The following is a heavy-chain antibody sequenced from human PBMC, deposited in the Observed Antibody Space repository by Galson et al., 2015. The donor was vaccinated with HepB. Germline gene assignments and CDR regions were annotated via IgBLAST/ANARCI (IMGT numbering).Heavy chain of an antibody. J-gene: IGHJ3*02. CDR2: ISSSSSYI. D-gene: IGHD3-10*02. CDR3: ARDVREHDAFDI. Sequence: SLRLSCAASGFTFSSYSMNWVRQAPGKGLEWVSSISSSSSYIYYADSVKGRFTISRDNAKNSLYLQMNSLRAEDTAVYYCARDVREHDAFDIWGQGTMVTVSS. CDR1: GFTFSSYS. V-gene: IGHV3-21*01.